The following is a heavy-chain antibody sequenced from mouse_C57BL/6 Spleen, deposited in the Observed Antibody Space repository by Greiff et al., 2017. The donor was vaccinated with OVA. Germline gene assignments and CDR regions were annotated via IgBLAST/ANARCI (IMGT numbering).Heavy chain of an antibody. Sequence: QVHVKQSGAELVKPGASVKISCKASGYAFSSYWMNWVKQRPGKGLEWIGQIYPGDGDTNYNGKFKGKATLTAAKSSSTAYMQLSSLTSEDSAVYFCERGGWLLEYFDYWGQGTTLTVSS. J-gene: IGHJ2*01. CDR2: IYPGDGDT. V-gene: IGHV1-80*01. CDR3: ERGGWLLEYFDY. D-gene: IGHD2-3*01. CDR1: GYAFSSYW.